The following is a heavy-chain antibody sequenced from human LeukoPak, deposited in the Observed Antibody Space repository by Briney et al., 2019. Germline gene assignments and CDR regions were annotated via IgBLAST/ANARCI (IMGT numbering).Heavy chain of an antibody. CDR3: VRARLERRISAFDS. J-gene: IGHJ4*02. CDR1: DYPISSGYY. D-gene: IGHD1-1*01. V-gene: IGHV4-38-2*02. Sequence: MTSETPSLTCTVSDYPISSGYYWGWIRQPPGKGLEWIGIILQSGSTYYNPSLKSRVTISVDTSKNQFSLRLSSVTAADTAVYYCVRARLERRISAFDSWGQGTLVTVSS. CDR2: ILQSGST.